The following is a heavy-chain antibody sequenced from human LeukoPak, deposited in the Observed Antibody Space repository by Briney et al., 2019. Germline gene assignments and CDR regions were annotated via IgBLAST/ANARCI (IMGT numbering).Heavy chain of an antibody. J-gene: IGHJ3*02. CDR1: GFTFSNYG. CDR2: IRYDGSKK. V-gene: IGHV3-30*02. D-gene: IGHD6-13*01. Sequence: GGSLRLSCAASGFTFSNYGMHWVRQAPGKGLEWVAFIRYDGSKKYYADSVKGRFTISRDNSKNTLYLQMNSLRVEDTAVYYCASPGIAAAGKVVGAFDIWGQGTMVTVSS. CDR3: ASPGIAAAGKVVGAFDI.